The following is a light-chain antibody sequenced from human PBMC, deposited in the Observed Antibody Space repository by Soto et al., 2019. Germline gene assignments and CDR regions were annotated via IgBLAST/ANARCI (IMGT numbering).Light chain of an antibody. CDR2: AAS. J-gene: IGKJ5*01. CDR1: QVIGIY. CDR3: QQYHNWPIT. V-gene: IGKV1-9*01. Sequence: DIQLTQSPSFLSASFGYSVTITCRASQVIGIYLAWYQQKPGKAPKLLISAASTLQSGVPSRFSGSGSGTEFTLTISSLQSEDFAVYYCQQYHNWPITFGQGTRLE.